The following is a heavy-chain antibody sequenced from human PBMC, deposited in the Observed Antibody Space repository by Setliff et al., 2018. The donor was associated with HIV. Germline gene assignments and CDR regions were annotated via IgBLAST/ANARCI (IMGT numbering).Heavy chain of an antibody. V-gene: IGHV3-66*02. D-gene: IGHD3-10*01. CDR2: IYSDGST. CDR1: GFTFSSYA. CDR3: ARLRLYNSALDY. Sequence: PGGSLRLSCAASGFTFSSYAMSWVRQAPGKGLEWVSTIYSDGSTYHADSVKGRFTLSRDTSKNTMYLQMNSLRREDTAVYYCARLRLYNSALDYWGQGTLVTVSS. J-gene: IGHJ4*02.